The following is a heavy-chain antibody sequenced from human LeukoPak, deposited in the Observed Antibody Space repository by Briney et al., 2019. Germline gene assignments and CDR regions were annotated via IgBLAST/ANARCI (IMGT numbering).Heavy chain of an antibody. CDR1: GYTFTGYY. D-gene: IGHD4-17*01. Sequence: ASVKVSCKASGYTFTGYYLHWVRQAPGQGLEWMGWINPNSGGTNYAQKFQGRVTMTWDTSISTAYMELSRLRSDDTAVYYCARDPSVTTSRWGQGTLITVSS. CDR3: ARDPSVTTSR. CDR2: INPNSGGT. V-gene: IGHV1-2*02. J-gene: IGHJ4*02.